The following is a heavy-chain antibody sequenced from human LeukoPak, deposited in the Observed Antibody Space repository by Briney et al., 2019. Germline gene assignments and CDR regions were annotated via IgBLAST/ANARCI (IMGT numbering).Heavy chain of an antibody. CDR2: IKQDGSEK. Sequence: PGGSLRLSCAASGFTFSSYWVSWVRQAPGKGLEWVANIKQDGSEKYYVDSVKGRFTISRDNAKNSLYLQMNSLRAEDTAVYYCARGIDNYYYYMDVWGKGTTVTVSS. J-gene: IGHJ6*03. V-gene: IGHV3-7*01. CDR1: GFTFSSYW. CDR3: ARGIDNYYYYMDV.